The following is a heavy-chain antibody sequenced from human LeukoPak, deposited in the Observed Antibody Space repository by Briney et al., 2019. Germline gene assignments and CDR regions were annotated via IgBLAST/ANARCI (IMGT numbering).Heavy chain of an antibody. CDR3: ARDYGRSRDYGMDV. D-gene: IGHD3-10*01. J-gene: IGHJ6*02. CDR2: INSDGSST. Sequence: GGSLRLSCAASGFTFSNYWMHWVRHAPGKGLVWVSRINSDGSSTTYADSVKGRFTTSRDNAKNTLYLQMNSLRAEDTAVYYCARDYGRSRDYGMDVWGQGTTVTVSS. CDR1: GFTFSNYW. V-gene: IGHV3-74*01.